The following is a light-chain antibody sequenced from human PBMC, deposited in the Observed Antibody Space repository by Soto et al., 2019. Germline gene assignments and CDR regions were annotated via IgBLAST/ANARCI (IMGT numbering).Light chain of an antibody. CDR1: QSVSGN. J-gene: IGKJ4*01. CDR2: GAS. CDR3: QQYNNWPLT. V-gene: IGKV3-15*01. Sequence: EIGMTQSPATLSVSPGARATLSCRASQSVSGNLAWYQQKPGQAPRLLIYGASTRATGIPARFSGSGSGTEFTLTLSSLQSEDFAFYYCQQYNNWPLTFGGGTKVEIK.